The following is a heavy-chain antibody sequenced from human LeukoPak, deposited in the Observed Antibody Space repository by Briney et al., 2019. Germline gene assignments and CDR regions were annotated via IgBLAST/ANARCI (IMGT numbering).Heavy chain of an antibody. V-gene: IGHV1-18*01. Sequence: ASVKVSCKASGYSFTTYGISWVRQAPGQGLEWMGWISAFNGNTHYAQKLQGRVSMTIDTPTSTASMELRSLRSDDTAVYYCARVYIRDAFDIWGQGTMVTVSS. D-gene: IGHD2-2*02. CDR3: ARVYIRDAFDI. CDR2: ISAFNGNT. CDR1: GYSFTTYG. J-gene: IGHJ3*02.